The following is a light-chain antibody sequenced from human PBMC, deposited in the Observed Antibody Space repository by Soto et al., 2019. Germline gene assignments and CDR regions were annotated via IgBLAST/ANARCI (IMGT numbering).Light chain of an antibody. CDR2: KAS. CDR1: QTISSW. J-gene: IGKJ1*01. Sequence: TQSPSTLSGSVGDRVTITCRASQTISSWLAWYQQKPGKAPKLLIYKASTLKSGVPSRFSGSGSGTEFTLTISSLQPDDFATYYCQHYNIYSEAFGQGTKVDIK. V-gene: IGKV1-5*03. CDR3: QHYNIYSEA.